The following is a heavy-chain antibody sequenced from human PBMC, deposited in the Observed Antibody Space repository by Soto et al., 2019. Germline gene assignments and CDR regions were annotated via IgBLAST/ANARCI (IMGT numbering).Heavy chain of an antibody. V-gene: IGHV4-39*01. D-gene: IGHD2-15*01. Sequence: QLQLQESGPGLVKPSETLSLTCTVSGGSISSSSYFWGWIRQPPGKGLEWIGSIYYSGSTYYNPSXTXXVTVSVDTSKNQFSLQLNSVTAADTAVYYCARHRSDFWCDPWGQGTLVTVSS. CDR3: ARHRSDFWCDP. CDR2: IYYSGST. CDR1: GGSISSSSYF. J-gene: IGHJ5*02.